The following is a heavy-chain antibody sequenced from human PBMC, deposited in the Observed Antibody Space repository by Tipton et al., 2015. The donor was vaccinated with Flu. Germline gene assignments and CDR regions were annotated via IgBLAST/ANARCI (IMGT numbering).Heavy chain of an antibody. D-gene: IGHD5-24*01. CDR3: ARLQTRWAFDI. V-gene: IGHV4-4*07. J-gene: IGHJ3*02. Sequence: LRLSCTVSGGSISSYYWSWIRQPAGKGLEWIGRIYTSGSTNYNPSLKSRVTMSVDTSKNQFSLKLSSVTAADTAVYYCARLQTRWAFDIWSQGTMVTVSS. CDR1: GGSISSYY. CDR2: IYTSGST.